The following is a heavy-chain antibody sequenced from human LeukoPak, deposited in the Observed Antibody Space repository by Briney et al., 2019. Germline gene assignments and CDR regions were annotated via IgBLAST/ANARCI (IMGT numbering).Heavy chain of an antibody. CDR1: GFTVSSNY. V-gene: IGHV3-74*01. CDR3: ARGKGDVIGSGSYYNLQWSHRYYYYYMDV. J-gene: IGHJ6*03. D-gene: IGHD3-10*01. Sequence: PGGSLRLSCAASGFTVSSNYMSWVRQAPGKGLVWVSRINSDGSSTSYADSVKGRFTISRDNAKNTLYLQMNSLRAEDTAVYYCARGKGDVIGSGSYYNLQWSHRYYYYYMDVWGKGTTVTISS. CDR2: INSDGSST.